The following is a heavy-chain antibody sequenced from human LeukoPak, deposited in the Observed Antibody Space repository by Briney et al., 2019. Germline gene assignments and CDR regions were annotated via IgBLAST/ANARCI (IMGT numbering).Heavy chain of an antibody. CDR1: GGSISRYH. V-gene: IGHV4-59*01. CDR2: IYSSGST. CDR3: ARQDYTTGWYFLDQ. J-gene: IGHJ4*02. Sequence: MASETLSLTCTVSGGSISRYHWSWVRQPPGKGLEWIGYIYSSGSTNYNPSLKSRVTISLDTSKNQFSLRLSSVTAADTAMYYCARQDYTTGWYFLDQWRQGTLVTVSS. D-gene: IGHD6-19*01.